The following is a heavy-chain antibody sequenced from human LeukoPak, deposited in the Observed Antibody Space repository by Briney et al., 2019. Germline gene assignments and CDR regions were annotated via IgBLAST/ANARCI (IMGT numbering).Heavy chain of an antibody. D-gene: IGHD3-10*01. CDR2: TNSDGSST. Sequence: GGSPRLSCVASGFTFSSYWMHWVHQAPGKGLVWVSHTNSDGSSTSYADSVKGRFTISRDNAKNTVYLQMNSLRAEDTAVYYCARGTRYYYGSGSYLTALDIWGQGTMAIASS. J-gene: IGHJ3*02. CDR1: GFTFSSYW. V-gene: IGHV3-74*01. CDR3: ARGTRYYYGSGSYLTALDI.